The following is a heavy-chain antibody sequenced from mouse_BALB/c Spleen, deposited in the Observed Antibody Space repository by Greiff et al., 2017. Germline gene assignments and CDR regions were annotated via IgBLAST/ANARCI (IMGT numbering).Heavy chain of an antibody. J-gene: IGHJ2*01. D-gene: IGHD6-5*01. CDR2: ISSCGGST. CDR3: ARRKGLLGNFDY. V-gene: IGHV5-12-1*01. CDR1: GFAFSSYD. Sequence: EVQVLESGRGLVKPGGSLKLSCAASGFAFSSYDMSWVRQTPEKSLEWVAYISSCGGSTYYPDTVKGPFTFSRDNAKNTLYLQMSSLKSEDTAMYYCARRKGLLGNFDYWGQGTTLTVSS.